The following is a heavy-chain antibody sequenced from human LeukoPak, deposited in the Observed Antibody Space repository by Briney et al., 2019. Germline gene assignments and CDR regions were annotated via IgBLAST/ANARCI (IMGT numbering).Heavy chain of an antibody. J-gene: IGHJ4*02. CDR1: SGSISNSF. D-gene: IGHD3-22*01. V-gene: IGHV4-59*08. CDR3: ARQGYYDSSGYPSVDY. CDR2: IYYSGTT. Sequence: SETLSLTCTVSSGSISNSFWSWVRQPPGKGLEWIGDIYYSGTTNYNPSLKSRVTISVDTSKNQFSLKLSSVTAADTAVYYCARQGYYDSSGYPSVDYWGQGTLVTASS.